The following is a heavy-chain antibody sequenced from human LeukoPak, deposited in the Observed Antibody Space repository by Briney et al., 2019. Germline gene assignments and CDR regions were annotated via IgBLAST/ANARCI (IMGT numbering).Heavy chain of an antibody. V-gene: IGHV3-48*02. D-gene: IGHD2-15*01. CDR3: ARGRSGGHFDY. J-gene: IGHJ4*02. CDR2: ITGSSDDI. Sequence: GGSLRLSCVTSGFTFSDYSMNWVRQAPGKGLEWISFITGSSDDINYADSVKGRFTISRDNAKNSLYLHMNSLGDDDTAVYYCARGRSGGHFDYWGQGTLVTVSS. CDR1: GFTFSDYS.